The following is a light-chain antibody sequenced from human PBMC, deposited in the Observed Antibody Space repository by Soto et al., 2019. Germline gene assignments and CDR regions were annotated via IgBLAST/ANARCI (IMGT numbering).Light chain of an antibody. CDR2: GAS. V-gene: IGKV3-20*01. CDR1: QSISSSF. J-gene: IGKJ2*01. Sequence: VGLTHSPVTLSFSQGERAALSCMASQSISSSFLAWYQHKPGQAPRLLIHGASSRATGIPDRFSGSGSGTDFTLTISRLDPQDFAVYYCQLYGSSLVPLGQGTKVDIK. CDR3: QLYGSSLVP.